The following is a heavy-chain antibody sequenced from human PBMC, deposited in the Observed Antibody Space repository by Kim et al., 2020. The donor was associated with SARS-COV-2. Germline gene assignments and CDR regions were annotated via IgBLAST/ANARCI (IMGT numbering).Heavy chain of an antibody. J-gene: IGHJ3*02. CDR3: ARARPDQLLYFLRSGDAFDI. CDR2: INPNSGGT. CDR1: GYTFTGYY. Sequence: ASVKVSCKASGYTFTGYYMHWVRQAPGQGLEWMGWINPNSGGTNYAQKFQGRVTMTRDTSISTAYMELSRLRSDDTAVYYCARARPDQLLYFLRSGDAFDIWGQGTMVTVSS. D-gene: IGHD2-2*02. V-gene: IGHV1-2*02.